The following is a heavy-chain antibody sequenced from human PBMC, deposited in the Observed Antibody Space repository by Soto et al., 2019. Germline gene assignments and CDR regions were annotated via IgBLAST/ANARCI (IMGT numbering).Heavy chain of an antibody. J-gene: IGHJ2*01. Sequence: EVQLLESGGGLVQPGESLRLSCAVSGFTVNTYGLAWVRLAPGRGLESVSALNPTTGTASYRDSVKGRFTISRDDSKNSMLLQMNSLRAEDTAIYYCAKGPRGGGYGNWYFDLWGRGTLVTVSS. V-gene: IGHV3-23*01. CDR2: LNPTTGTA. CDR1: GFTVNTYG. CDR3: AKGPRGGGYGNWYFDL. D-gene: IGHD5-12*01.